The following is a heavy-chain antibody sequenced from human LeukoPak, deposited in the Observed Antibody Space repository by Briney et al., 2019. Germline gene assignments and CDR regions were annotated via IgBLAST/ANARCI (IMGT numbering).Heavy chain of an antibody. CDR2: IYYSGSP. CDR3: ASGSHPLNWSDP. CDR1: GGSISSYY. Sequence: SETLSLTCAVSGGSISSYYWSWIRQPPGKGLEWIGEIYYSGSPKYNPSLKSRLTISLDTSKNQFSLELRFVTSADTAVYYCASGSHPLNWSDPWGQGTLVTVSS. D-gene: IGHD1-26*01. V-gene: IGHV4-59*01. J-gene: IGHJ5*02.